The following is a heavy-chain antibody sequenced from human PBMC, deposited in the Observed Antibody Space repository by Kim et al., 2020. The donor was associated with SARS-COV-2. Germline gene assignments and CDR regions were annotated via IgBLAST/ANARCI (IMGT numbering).Heavy chain of an antibody. CDR1: GFTFSSYG. J-gene: IGHJ4*02. CDR3: ARDEYSSSWYRAYYFDY. Sequence: GGSLRLSCAASGFTFSSYGMHWVRQAPGKGLEWVAVIWYDGSNKYYADSVKGRFTISRDNSKNTLYLQMNSLRAEDTAVYYCARDEYSSSWYRAYYFDYWGQGTLVTVSS. D-gene: IGHD6-13*01. CDR2: IWYDGSNK. V-gene: IGHV3-33*08.